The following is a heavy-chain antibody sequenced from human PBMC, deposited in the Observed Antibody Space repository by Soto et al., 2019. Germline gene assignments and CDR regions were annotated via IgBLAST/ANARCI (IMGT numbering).Heavy chain of an antibody. J-gene: IGHJ6*04. CDR1: GDSVSSNSAA. D-gene: IGHD6-13*01. CDR3: ARDRSPSSWYPSQNYGMDV. Sequence: SQTLSLTCAISGDSVSSNSAAWNWIRQSPSRGLEWLGRTYYRSKWYNAYAVSVKSRITINPDTSKKQFSLQLTSVTPEDTAVYYCARDRSPSSWYPSQNYGMDVWGKGTTVTVSS. CDR2: TYYRSKWYN. V-gene: IGHV6-1*01.